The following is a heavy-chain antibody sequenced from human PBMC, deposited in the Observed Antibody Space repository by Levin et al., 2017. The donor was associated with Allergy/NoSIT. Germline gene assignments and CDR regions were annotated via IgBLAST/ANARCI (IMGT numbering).Heavy chain of an antibody. CDR3: ARVVVVVVEGNWFDP. Sequence: SVLRPTEGKGLEWIGRIYTSGSTNYNPSLKSRVTMSVDTSKNQFSLKLSSVTDADTAVYYCARVVVVVVEGNWFDPWGQGTLVTVSS. D-gene: IGHD2-15*01. V-gene: IGHV4-4*07. CDR2: IYTSGST. J-gene: IGHJ5*02.